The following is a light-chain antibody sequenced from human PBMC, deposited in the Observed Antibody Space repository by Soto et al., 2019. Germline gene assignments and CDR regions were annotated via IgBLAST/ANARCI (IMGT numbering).Light chain of an antibody. Sequence: DIQMTQSPSSLSASVGDRVTITCRASQSISSYLNWYQQKPGKAPKLLIYAASSLQSGVQSRFSGSGSGTDFTLTIRSLQPEDFATYYCKQSYSTPQTFGPGTKVDIK. J-gene: IGKJ3*01. CDR2: AAS. V-gene: IGKV1-39*01. CDR3: KQSYSTPQT. CDR1: QSISSY.